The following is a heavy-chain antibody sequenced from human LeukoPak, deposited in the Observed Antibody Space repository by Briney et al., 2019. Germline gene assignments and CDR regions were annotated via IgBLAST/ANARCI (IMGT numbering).Heavy chain of an antibody. D-gene: IGHD2-15*01. J-gene: IGHJ6*02. CDR2: LNPITLVT. Sequence: GASVKVSCRASGYTFTDYYMHWVRQAPGQGLEWMGWLNPITLVTKYAQHFQGRVSMTWDTSISTGYMDLHSLTSDDTAVYYCARKDGGRDGMDVWGQGTTVTVSS. CDR3: ARKDGGRDGMDV. CDR1: GYTFTDYY. V-gene: IGHV1-2*02.